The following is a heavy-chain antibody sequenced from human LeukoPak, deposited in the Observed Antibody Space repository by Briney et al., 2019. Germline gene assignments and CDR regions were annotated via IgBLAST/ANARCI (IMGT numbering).Heavy chain of an antibody. CDR3: AKDRSGRFDY. D-gene: IGHD6-19*01. Sequence: PGESLRLSCAASGFAVSSNYMSWVRQAPGKGLEWVSVIYSGGSTYYADSVKGRFTISRDNSKNTLYLQMNSLRAEDTALYYCAKDRSGRFDYWGQGTLVTVSS. V-gene: IGHV3-53*05. CDR1: GFAVSSNY. J-gene: IGHJ4*02. CDR2: IYSGGST.